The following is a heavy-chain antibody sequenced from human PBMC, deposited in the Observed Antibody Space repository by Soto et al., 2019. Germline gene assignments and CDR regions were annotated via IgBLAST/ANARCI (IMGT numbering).Heavy chain of an antibody. V-gene: IGHV3-33*01. J-gene: IGHJ4*02. CDR1: GFTFSSYG. D-gene: IGHD6-19*01. CDR3: ARDRAYSSGWYWDY. Sequence: PGGSLRLSCAASGFTFSSYGMHWVRQAPGKGLEWVAVIWYDGSNKYYADSVKGRFTISRDNSKNTLYLQMNSLRAEDTAVYYCARDRAYSSGWYWDYWGQGTLFTVSS. CDR2: IWYDGSNK.